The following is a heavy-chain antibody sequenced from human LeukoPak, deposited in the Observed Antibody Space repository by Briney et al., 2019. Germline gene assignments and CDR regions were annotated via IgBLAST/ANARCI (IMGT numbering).Heavy chain of an antibody. CDR2: IYCNGNT. J-gene: IGHJ6*02. CDR1: DSSINSYY. CDR3: ARGRSNYYGMDV. V-gene: IGHV4-59*01. Sequence: SETLSLTCSVSDSSINSYYWNWIRRPPGKGLEWIGYIYCNGNTNYSPSLKSRVTMSVDTSKNLFSLKVSSVTAADTAVYYCARGRSNYYGMDVWGQGTTVTVSS. D-gene: IGHD1-26*01.